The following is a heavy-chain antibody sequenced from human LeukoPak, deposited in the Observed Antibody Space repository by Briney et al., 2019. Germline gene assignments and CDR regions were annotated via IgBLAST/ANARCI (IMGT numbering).Heavy chain of an antibody. J-gene: IGHJ5*02. CDR1: GFTFSSYA. CDR2: ISGSGGST. D-gene: IGHD3-10*01. V-gene: IGHV3-23*01. CDR3: AKDPAYYYGSGSYFFFDP. Sequence: GGSLRLSCATSGFTFSSYAMSWVRQAPGKGLEWVSAISGSGGSTYYADSVKGRFTISRDNSKNTLYLQMNSLRAEDTAVYYCAKDPAYYYGSGSYFFFDPWGQGTLVTVSS.